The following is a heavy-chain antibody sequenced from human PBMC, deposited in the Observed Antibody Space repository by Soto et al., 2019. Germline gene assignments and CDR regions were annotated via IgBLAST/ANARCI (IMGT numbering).Heavy chain of an antibody. CDR2: IYYSGST. Sequence: SETLSLTCTVSGGSISSSSYYWGWIRQPPGKGLEWIGSIYYSGSTYYNPSLKSRVTISVDTSKNQFSLKLSSVAAADTAVYYCARGEADPLRYFDWSVYYFDYWGQGTLVTVSS. J-gene: IGHJ4*02. CDR3: ARGEADPLRYFDWSVYYFDY. CDR1: GGSISSSSYY. D-gene: IGHD3-9*01. V-gene: IGHV4-39*01.